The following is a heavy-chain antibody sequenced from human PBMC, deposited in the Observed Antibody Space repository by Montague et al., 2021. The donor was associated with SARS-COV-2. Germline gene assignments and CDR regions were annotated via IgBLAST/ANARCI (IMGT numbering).Heavy chain of an antibody. J-gene: IGHJ4*02. CDR2: IYYSGST. CDR1: GGSISSYY. Sequence: SETLSLTCTVSGGSISSYYCSWIRQPPGEGLEWIGYIYYSGSTXXXPSXXXRVTISVDTSKNQFSLKLSSVTAADTAVYYCARVFPRWLQFDTYFDYWGQGTLVTVSS. CDR3: ARVFPRWLQFDTYFDY. D-gene: IGHD5-24*01. V-gene: IGHV4-59*01.